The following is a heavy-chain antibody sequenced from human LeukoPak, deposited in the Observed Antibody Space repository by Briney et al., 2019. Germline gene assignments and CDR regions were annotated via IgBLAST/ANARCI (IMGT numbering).Heavy chain of an antibody. CDR2: ISSNGDST. Sequence: GSLRLSCAAPGFTFSNYAMHWVRQAPGKGLEYVSAISSNGDSTYYANSVKGRFTISRDNSKNTLYLQMGSLRAEDMAVYYCARGHHSSGWYANDYWGQGTLVTVSS. CDR3: ARGHHSSGWYANDY. V-gene: IGHV3-64*01. CDR1: GFTFSNYA. J-gene: IGHJ4*02. D-gene: IGHD6-19*01.